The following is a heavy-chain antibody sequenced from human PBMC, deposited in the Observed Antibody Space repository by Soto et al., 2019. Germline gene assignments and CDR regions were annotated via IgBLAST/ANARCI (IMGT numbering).Heavy chain of an antibody. V-gene: IGHV4-39*01. CDR3: ARNWNLALVPAAYFDS. J-gene: IGHJ4*02. CDR2: VYYTGTT. D-gene: IGHD2-2*01. CDR1: NFSVLTSIYY. Sequence: SETLSLTCTVSNFSVLTSIYYWAWIRQPPGKGLEWVGTVYYTGTTYYNPSLQSRVTISIDTSKNQFSLNLNSVTAADTAVYYCARNWNLALVPAAYFDSWGQGTLVTVSS.